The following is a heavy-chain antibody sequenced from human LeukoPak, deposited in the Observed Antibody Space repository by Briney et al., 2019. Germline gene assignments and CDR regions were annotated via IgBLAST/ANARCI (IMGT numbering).Heavy chain of an antibody. CDR2: ISWDGGST. CDR1: GFTFDDYA. Sequence: GGALRLSYAASGFTFDDYAKQLVRQAPGAGLEGVSLISWDGGSTYYADSVKSRFTISRDNSKNSLYLQMNSLRAEDTALYYCAKGYDSSGYNSFDYWGQGPLVTVSS. D-gene: IGHD3-22*01. CDR3: AKGYDSSGYNSFDY. V-gene: IGHV3-43D*03. J-gene: IGHJ4*02.